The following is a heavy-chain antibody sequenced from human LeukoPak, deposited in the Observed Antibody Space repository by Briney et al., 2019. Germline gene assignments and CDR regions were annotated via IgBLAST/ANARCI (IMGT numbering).Heavy chain of an antibody. Sequence: GSLRLSCAASGFTFSSYGMHWVRHAPGKGLEWVAVIWYDGSNKYYADPVKGRFTISRDNSKNTLYLQMNSLRAEDTAVYYCARDLMGNYPFDYWGQGTLVTVSS. D-gene: IGHD1-7*01. CDR1: GFTFSSYG. CDR2: IWYDGSNK. CDR3: ARDLMGNYPFDY. V-gene: IGHV3-33*01. J-gene: IGHJ4*02.